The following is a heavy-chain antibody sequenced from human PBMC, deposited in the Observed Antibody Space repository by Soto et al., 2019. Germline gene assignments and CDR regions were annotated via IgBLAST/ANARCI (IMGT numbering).Heavy chain of an antibody. Sequence: QVNLVESGGGVVQPGRSLRLSCEASGFIFSDFGMHWVRQAPGKGLEWVAVISYDGNNKYYAQSVKGRFTISRDNSKNTLFLNMESLRPEDTAVYHCVKGDLDTAVVNSPDAFDFWGPGTMVTVS. CDR3: VKGDLDTAVVNSPDAFDF. CDR1: GFIFSDFG. V-gene: IGHV3-30*18. D-gene: IGHD5-18*01. J-gene: IGHJ3*01. CDR2: ISYDGNNK.